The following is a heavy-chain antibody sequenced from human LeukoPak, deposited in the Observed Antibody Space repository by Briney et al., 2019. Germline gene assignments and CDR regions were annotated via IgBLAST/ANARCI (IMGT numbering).Heavy chain of an antibody. CDR3: XXXXXXXY. V-gene: IGHV1-2*02. CDR1: XXXXXXXY. CDR2: INPNTGGT. Sequence: SXXXXXXXYXHWVRQAPGXGLEWMGWINPNTGGTNYAQKFQXRVTMTRDTXISTAYMELSRLRSDDTAVYYCXXXXXXXYWXXXXXXTVSS. J-gene: IGHJ4*01.